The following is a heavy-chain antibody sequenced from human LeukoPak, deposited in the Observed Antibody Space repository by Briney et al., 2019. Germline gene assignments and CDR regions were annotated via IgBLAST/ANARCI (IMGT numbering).Heavy chain of an antibody. CDR1: GGSISGRH. CDR3: ARLLRPGGRKGDAFDI. Sequence: SETLFLTCTVSGGSISGRHWTWIRQPPGTGLEWIGYFYDSGDFNYNPSLKSRVTIWMDMSNNQFSLTMSSVTAADTAMYYCARLLRPGGRKGDAFDIWGQGTLVTVSS. CDR2: FYDSGDF. J-gene: IGHJ3*02. V-gene: IGHV4-59*08. D-gene: IGHD1-26*01.